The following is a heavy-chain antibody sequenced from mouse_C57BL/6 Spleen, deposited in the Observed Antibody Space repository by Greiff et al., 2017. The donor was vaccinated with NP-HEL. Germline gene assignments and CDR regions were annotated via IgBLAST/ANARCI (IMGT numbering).Heavy chain of an antibody. CDR1: GFTFSSYT. CDR3: ARHLPYWYFDV. D-gene: IGHD5-1*01. Sequence: EVKLVESGGGLVKPGGSLKLSCAASGFTFSSYTMSWVRQTPEKRLEWVATISGGGGNTYYPDSVKGRFTISRDNAKNTLYLQMSSLRSEDTALYYCARHLPYWYFDVWGTGTTVTVSS. J-gene: IGHJ1*03. CDR2: ISGGGGNT. V-gene: IGHV5-9*01.